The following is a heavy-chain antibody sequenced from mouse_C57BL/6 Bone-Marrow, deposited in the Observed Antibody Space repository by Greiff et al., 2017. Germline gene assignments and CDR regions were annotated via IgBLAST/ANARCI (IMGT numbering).Heavy chain of an antibody. CDR3: ARGYDYDYAMNY. J-gene: IGHJ4*01. CDR2: INPNYGTT. CDR1: GYSFTDYN. Sequence: VQLKESGPELVKPGASVKISCKASGYSFTDYNMNWVKQSNGKSLEWIGVINPNYGTTSYNQKFKGKATLTVDQSSSTSYMQLNSLTSEDSAFYYCARGYDYDYAMNYGGQGTSVTVSS. V-gene: IGHV1-39*01. D-gene: IGHD2-4*01.